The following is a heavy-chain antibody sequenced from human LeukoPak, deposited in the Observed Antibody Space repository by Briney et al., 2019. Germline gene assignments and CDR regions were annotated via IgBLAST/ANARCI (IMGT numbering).Heavy chain of an antibody. CDR1: GFTFSSYG. V-gene: IGHV3-30*02. D-gene: IGHD3-3*01. CDR2: IRYDGSNK. Sequence: PGGSLRLSCAASGFTFSSYGMHWVRQAPGKGLEWVAFIRYDGSNKYYADSVKGRFTISRDNSKNTLYLQMNSLRAEDTAVYYCAKENYDFWSGPQYYLDYWGQGTLVTVSS. CDR3: AKENYDFWSGPQYYLDY. J-gene: IGHJ4*02.